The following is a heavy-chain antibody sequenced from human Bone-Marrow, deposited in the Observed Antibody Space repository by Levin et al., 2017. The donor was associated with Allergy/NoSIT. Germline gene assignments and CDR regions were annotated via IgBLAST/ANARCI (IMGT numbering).Heavy chain of an antibody. CDR1: GGSISRYY. CDR3: ARQKSSGWTPYYYGMDG. Sequence: SETLSLTCTVSGGSISRYYWSWIRQPPGKGLEWIGYIYYSGSTNYNPSLKSRVTISVDTSKNQFSLKLSSVTAADTAVYYCARQKSSGWTPYYYGMDGWGQGTTVTVSS. CDR2: IYYSGST. J-gene: IGHJ6*02. V-gene: IGHV4-59*08. D-gene: IGHD6-19*01.